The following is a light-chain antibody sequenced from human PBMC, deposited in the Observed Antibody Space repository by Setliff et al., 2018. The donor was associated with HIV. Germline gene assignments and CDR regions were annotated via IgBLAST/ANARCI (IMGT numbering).Light chain of an antibody. CDR3: TSFTNSDSHYV. Sequence: QSVLTQPASVSGSPGQSITISCTGTRSDVGGYNYVSWYQQHPGKAPKLILYEVTYRPSGVSNRFSGSKSGSTASLTISGLQADDEADYYCTSFTNSDSHYVFGSGTKVTVL. J-gene: IGLJ1*01. CDR1: RSDVGGYNY. CDR2: EVT. V-gene: IGLV2-14*01.